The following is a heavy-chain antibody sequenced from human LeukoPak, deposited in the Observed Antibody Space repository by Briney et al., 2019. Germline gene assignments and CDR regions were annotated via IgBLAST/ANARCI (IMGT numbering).Heavy chain of an antibody. CDR2: ISAYNGNT. CDR1: GYTFTSYG. CDR3: ARDQDIVVVVAANEVYYYYGMDV. V-gene: IGHV1-18*01. D-gene: IGHD2-15*01. Sequence: ASVKVSCKASGYTFTSYGISWVRQAPGQGLEWMGWISAYNGNTNYAQKLQGRVTMTTDTSTSTAYMELRSLGSDDTAVYYCARDQDIVVVVAANEVYYYYGMDVWGQGTTVTVSS. J-gene: IGHJ6*02.